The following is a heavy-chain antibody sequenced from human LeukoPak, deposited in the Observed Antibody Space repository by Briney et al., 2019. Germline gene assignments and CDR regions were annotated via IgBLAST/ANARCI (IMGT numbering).Heavy chain of an antibody. Sequence: GGSLRLSCTASGFTFSSSGMSWVRQAPGKGLEWVSSISSSGGTTENEASVGGRFTISRENFKNTVYLQMNNLRAEDTAIYYCATPDVRLRYFDWSPNEWGQGTLVTVSS. CDR3: ATPDVRLRYFDWSPNE. CDR2: ISSSGGTT. J-gene: IGHJ4*02. V-gene: IGHV3-23*01. CDR1: GFTFSSSG. D-gene: IGHD3-9*01.